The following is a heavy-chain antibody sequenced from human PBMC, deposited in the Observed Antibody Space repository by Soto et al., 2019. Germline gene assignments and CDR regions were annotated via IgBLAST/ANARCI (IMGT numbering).Heavy chain of an antibody. D-gene: IGHD2-8*01. CDR2: ISGNGDTT. CDR3: CHTSTNDGVDF. Sequence: VQLLESGGDLVQPGGSLRVSCAASGFDFSTYAMTWVRQTPGKGLEWVSSISGNGDTTYYADSLKGRFSISRDNFNNTLYLQTTNLRAEGTAIYFCCHTSTNDGVDFWGQGTLVTVSS. CDR1: GFDFSTYA. J-gene: IGHJ1*01. V-gene: IGHV3-23*01.